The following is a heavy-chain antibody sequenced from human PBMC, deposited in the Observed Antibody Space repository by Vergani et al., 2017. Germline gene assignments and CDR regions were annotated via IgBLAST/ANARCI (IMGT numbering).Heavy chain of an antibody. V-gene: IGHV1-46*01. CDR3: AKSGRRGSSTSCYFSPADY. CDR2: INPSGGST. CDR1: GYTFTSNY. D-gene: IGHD2-2*01. J-gene: IGHJ4*02. Sequence: QVQLVQSGAEVKKPGASVKVSCKASGYTFTSNYMHWVRQAPGQGLEWMGIINPSGGSTSYAQKFQGRVTMTRDTSTSTVYMELSSLRSEDTAVYYCAKSGRRGSSTSCYFSPADYWGQGTLVTVSS.